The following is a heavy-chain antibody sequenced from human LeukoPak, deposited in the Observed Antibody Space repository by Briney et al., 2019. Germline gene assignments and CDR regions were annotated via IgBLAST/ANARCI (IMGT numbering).Heavy chain of an antibody. V-gene: IGHV3-23*01. J-gene: IGHJ4*02. CDR1: GFTFGAYA. CDR3: AKGSSGSRAYYFDY. Sequence: PGGSLRLSCAASGFTFGAYAMSWVRQAPGKVLEWVSAITDTGGDTYSADSVKGRFIISRDNSKNTLYLQMNSLRAEDTAVYYCAKGSSGSRAYYFDYWGQGTLVTVSS. CDR2: ITDTGGDT. D-gene: IGHD3-10*01.